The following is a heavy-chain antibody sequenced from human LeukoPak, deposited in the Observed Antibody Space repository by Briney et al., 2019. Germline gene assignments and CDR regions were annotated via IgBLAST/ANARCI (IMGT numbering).Heavy chain of an antibody. D-gene: IGHD6-19*01. CDR1: GYSISSGYY. CDR2: IYHSGST. J-gene: IGHJ4*02. Sequence: KSSETLSLTCAVSGYSISSGYYWGWIRQPPGKGLEWIGSIYHSGSTYYNPSLKSRVTISVDTSKNQFSLKLSSVTAADTAVYYCARGVSVARHDYWGQGTLVTVSS. V-gene: IGHV4-38-2*01. CDR3: ARGVSVARHDY.